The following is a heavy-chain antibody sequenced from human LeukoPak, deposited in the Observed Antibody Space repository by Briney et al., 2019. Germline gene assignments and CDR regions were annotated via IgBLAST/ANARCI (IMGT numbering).Heavy chain of an antibody. CDR3: ARDTTYSGSYYFDY. CDR1: GFTFGDYG. Sequence: PGGSLRLSCTASGFTFGDYGMSWFRQAPGKGLEWVAVIWYDGSNKYYADSVKGRFTISRDNSKNTLYLQMNSLRAEDTAVYYCARDTTYSGSYYFDYWGQGTLVTVSS. D-gene: IGHD1-26*01. V-gene: IGHV3-33*01. CDR2: IWYDGSNK. J-gene: IGHJ4*02.